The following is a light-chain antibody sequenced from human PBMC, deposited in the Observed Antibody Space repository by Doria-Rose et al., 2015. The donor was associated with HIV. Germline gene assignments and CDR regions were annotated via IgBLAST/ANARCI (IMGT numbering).Light chain of an antibody. J-gene: IGKJ4*01. Sequence: ATLSCRASQSLSNTCLAWYLQKPGRAPRLLIYGASNRAIGIPDRFSGSGSGTDFTLTISRLEPEDFAVYYCQQYDSSPLTFGGGTKVEIK. CDR2: GAS. V-gene: IGKV3-20*01. CDR1: QSLSNTC. CDR3: QQYDSSPLT.